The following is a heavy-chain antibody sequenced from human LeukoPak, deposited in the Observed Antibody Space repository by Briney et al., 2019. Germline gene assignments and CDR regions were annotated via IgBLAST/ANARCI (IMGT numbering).Heavy chain of an antibody. J-gene: IGHJ4*02. D-gene: IGHD2-15*01. CDR1: GFTFSSYA. Sequence: PGGSLRLSCAASGFTFSSYAMSWVRQAPGKGLEWVSSITSRSSYIYYADSVKGRFTISRDNAKNSLYLQMNSLRAEDTAVYYCARVPHDIVVVVAATPDYWGQGTRVTVSS. CDR2: ITSRSSYI. CDR3: ARVPHDIVVVVAATPDY. V-gene: IGHV3-21*01.